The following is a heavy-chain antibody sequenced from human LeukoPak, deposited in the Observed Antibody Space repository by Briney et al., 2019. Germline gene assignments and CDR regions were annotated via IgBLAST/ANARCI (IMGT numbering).Heavy chain of an antibody. CDR1: GGSISSYY. Sequence: SETLSLTCTVSGGSISSYYWSWIRQPPGKGLEWIGYIYYSGSTNYNPSLKSRFTISVDTSKNQFSLKLSSVTAADTAVYYCARDVNYYYYMDVWGKGTTVTVSS. V-gene: IGHV4-59*01. J-gene: IGHJ6*03. CDR2: IYYSGST. CDR3: ARDVNYYYYMDV.